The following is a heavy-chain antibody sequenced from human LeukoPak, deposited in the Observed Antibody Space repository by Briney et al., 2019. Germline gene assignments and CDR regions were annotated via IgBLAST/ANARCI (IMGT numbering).Heavy chain of an antibody. CDR3: ARVLGGRVGDY. CDR2: INPSGGST. J-gene: IGHJ4*02. Sequence: ASAKVSCKASGYSFTRYYMHWVRQAPGQGLEWMGIINPSGGSTTYAKKFQGRVTMTRDTSTSAVYMELSSLRSEDTAVYYCARVLGGRVGDYWGQGTLVTVSS. V-gene: IGHV1-46*01. CDR1: GYSFTRYY. D-gene: IGHD1-26*01.